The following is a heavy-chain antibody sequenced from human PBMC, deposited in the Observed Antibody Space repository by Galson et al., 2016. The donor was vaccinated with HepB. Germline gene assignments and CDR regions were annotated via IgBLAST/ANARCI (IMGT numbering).Heavy chain of an antibody. CDR1: GFRFSDYN. CDR3: ARPYTYYFGSGSYFDVLHYGMDV. J-gene: IGHJ6*02. D-gene: IGHD3-10*01. V-gene: IGHV3-48*01. CDR2: ISASSGTI. Sequence: SLRLSCAASGFRFSDYNMNCVRQAPGRGLEWVAYISASSGTIYYADSVKGRFTIARDNANNSLSLQMNSLRAEDTAFYYCARPYTYYFGSGSYFDVLHYGMDVWGQGTTVTVSS.